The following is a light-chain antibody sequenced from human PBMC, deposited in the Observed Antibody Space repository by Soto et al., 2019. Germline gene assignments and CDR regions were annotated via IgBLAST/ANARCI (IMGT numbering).Light chain of an antibody. CDR2: AAS. CDR3: QKYNSAPRT. J-gene: IGKJ1*01. CDR1: QGINKY. Sequence: DIQMTQSPSSLSASVGDRVTITCRASQGINKYLAWYQQKPGKGPNLLIYAASTLQSGVPSRFSGSESRTDFTLTSSSLQPEDVANYYCQKYNSAPRTFGQGTKVEI. V-gene: IGKV1-27*01.